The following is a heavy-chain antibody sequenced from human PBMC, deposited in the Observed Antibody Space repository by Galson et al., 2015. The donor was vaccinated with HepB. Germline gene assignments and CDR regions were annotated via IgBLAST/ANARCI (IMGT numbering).Heavy chain of an antibody. CDR1: GFTFSDYY. CDR2: ISSSSSYT. D-gene: IGHD3-10*01. CDR3: AREYGITMVRGVLDV. Sequence: SLRLSCAASGFTFSDYYMSWIRQAPGKGLEWVSYISSSSSYTNYADSVKGRFTISRDNAKNSLYLQMNSLRAEDTAVYYCAREYGITMVRGVLDVWGQGTTVTVSS. J-gene: IGHJ6*02. V-gene: IGHV3-11*05.